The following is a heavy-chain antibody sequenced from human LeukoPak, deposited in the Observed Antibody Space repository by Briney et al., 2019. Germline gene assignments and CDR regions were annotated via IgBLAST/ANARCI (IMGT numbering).Heavy chain of an antibody. D-gene: IGHD2-2*03. CDR1: GYTFTGYY. CDR2: INPNSGGT. J-gene: IGHJ6*03. Sequence: ASVKVSCKASGYTFTGYYMHWVRQAPGQGLEWMGWINPNSGGTNYAQKFQGRVTMTRDTSISTAYMELSRLRSDDTAVYYCARGGYCSSTSCSPFGDYYYYMDVWGKGTTVTVSS. CDR3: ARGGYCSSTSCSPFGDYYYYMDV. V-gene: IGHV1-2*02.